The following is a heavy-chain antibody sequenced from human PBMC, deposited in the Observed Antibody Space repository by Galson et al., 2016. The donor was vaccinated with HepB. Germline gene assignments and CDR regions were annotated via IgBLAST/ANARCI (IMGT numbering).Heavy chain of an antibody. J-gene: IGHJ6*02. V-gene: IGHV4-59*01. CDR2: IHYSGST. Sequence: ETLSLTCTVSHDSISNYYWSWIRQPPGKGLEWIGYIHYSGSTNYSPSLKSRISISVDTSKNQFSLKLSSVTAADTAVYYCARGAPFLEWLLAGTYTCAMDVWGQGTTATVSS. CDR1: HDSISNYY. D-gene: IGHD3-3*01. CDR3: ARGAPFLEWLLAGTYTCAMDV.